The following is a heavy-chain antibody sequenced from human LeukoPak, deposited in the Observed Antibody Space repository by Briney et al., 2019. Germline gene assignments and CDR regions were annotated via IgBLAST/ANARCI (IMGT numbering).Heavy chain of an antibody. J-gene: IGHJ4*02. Sequence: GASVKVSCKASGYTFTSYGISWVRQAPGQGLEWMGWISAYNGNTNYAQKLQGRVTMTTDTSTSTAYMELRSLRSDDTAVYYCARDRKGGCSGGSCPFDYWGQGTLVTASS. CDR3: ARDRKGGCSGGSCPFDY. CDR1: GYTFTSYG. CDR2: ISAYNGNT. D-gene: IGHD2-15*01. V-gene: IGHV1-18*01.